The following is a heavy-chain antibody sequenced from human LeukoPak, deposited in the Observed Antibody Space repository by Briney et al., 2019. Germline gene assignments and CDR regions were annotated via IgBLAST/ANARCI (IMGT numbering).Heavy chain of an antibody. V-gene: IGHV3-20*04. CDR1: GFTFDDYG. D-gene: IGHD5-12*01. Sequence: PGGPLRLSCAASGFTFDDYGMSWVRQAPGKGLEWVSGINWNGGSTGYADSVKGRFTISRDNAKNSLYLQMNSLRAEDTAVYYCARDRSGYRGSFDYWGQGTLVTVSS. CDR2: INWNGGST. CDR3: ARDRSGYRGSFDY. J-gene: IGHJ4*02.